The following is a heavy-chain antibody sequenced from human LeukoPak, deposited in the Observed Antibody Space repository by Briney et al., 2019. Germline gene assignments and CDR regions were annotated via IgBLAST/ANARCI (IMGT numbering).Heavy chain of an antibody. CDR2: IKAKADGGTT. D-gene: IGHD6-19*01. V-gene: IGHV3-15*01. Sequence: GGSLRLSCGASGFTFKTAWMRWARETPGKGVEWVGRIKAKADGGTTDDAALVKGRFTISRDDSKDTVYLGMKNLKSEDTAVYFCTTDLGSVWYLFAFHIWGQGTMVTVSS. CDR1: GFTFKTAW. J-gene: IGHJ3*02. CDR3: TTDLGSVWYLFAFHI.